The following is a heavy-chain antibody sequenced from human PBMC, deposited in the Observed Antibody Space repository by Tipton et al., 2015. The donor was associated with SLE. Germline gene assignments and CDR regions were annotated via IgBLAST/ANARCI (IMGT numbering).Heavy chain of an antibody. D-gene: IGHD3-10*01. CDR3: ASRGVPDAFDI. CDR2: IYHSGST. CDR1: GGSISSGGYS. V-gene: IGHV4-30-2*01. Sequence: TLSLTCAVSGGSISSGGYSWSWIRQPPGKGLEWIGYIYHSGSTYYNPSLKSRVTTSVDRSKNQFSLKLSSVTAADTAVYYCASRGVPDAFDIWGQGPMVTVSS. J-gene: IGHJ3*02.